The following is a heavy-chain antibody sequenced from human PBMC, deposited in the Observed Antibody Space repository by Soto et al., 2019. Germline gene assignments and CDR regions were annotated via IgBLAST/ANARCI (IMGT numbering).Heavy chain of an antibody. CDR3: AKDGSWDGGGGES. CDR1: GVTFRSYA. CDR2: IIPVFRTS. D-gene: IGHD3-16*01. V-gene: IGHV1-69*18. Sequence: QVQLVQSGAEVKKPGSSVKVSCSASGVTFRSYAFTWVRQAPGQGLEWMGNIIPVFRTSTYAQRFQGRLTSSADESTNTVYIELSSLRSEDTAVYFCAKDGSWDGGGGESWGQGTLVIVSS. J-gene: IGHJ4*02.